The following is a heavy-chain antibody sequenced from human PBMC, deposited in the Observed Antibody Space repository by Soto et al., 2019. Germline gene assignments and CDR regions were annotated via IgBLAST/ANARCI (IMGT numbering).Heavy chain of an antibody. CDR1: GYTFTSYD. CDR3: ARGDIVVVVAATSTWFDP. D-gene: IGHD2-15*01. J-gene: IGHJ5*02. CDR2: MNPNSGNT. Sequence: ASVKVSCKASGYTFTSYDINWVRQATGQGLEWMGWMNPNSGNTGYAQKFQGRVTMTRNTSISTAYMELSSLRSEDTAVYYCARGDIVVVVAATSTWFDPWGQGTLVTVSS. V-gene: IGHV1-8*01.